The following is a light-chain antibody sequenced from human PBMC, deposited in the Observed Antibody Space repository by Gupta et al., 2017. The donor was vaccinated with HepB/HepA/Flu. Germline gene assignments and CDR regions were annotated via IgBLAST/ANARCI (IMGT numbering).Light chain of an antibody. CDR3: QQEGNSPLN. CDR2: GAS. V-gene: IGKV3-20*01. CDR1: QSVSSSY. J-gene: IGKJ4*01. Sequence: EIVLTPSPGTLSLSPGERATLSCRASQSVSSSYLAWYQQKPGQAPRLLIYGASSRATGIPDRFSGSGSATEFTLTISRREPEDFAVYCCQQEGNSPLNFGGGTKVEMK.